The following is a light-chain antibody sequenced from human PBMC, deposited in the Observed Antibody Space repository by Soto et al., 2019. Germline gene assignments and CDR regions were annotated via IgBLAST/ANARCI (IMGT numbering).Light chain of an antibody. CDR1: QSVSSSY. CDR3: QQYGSSAFT. Sequence: EIVLTQSPGTPSLSPGERATLSCRASQSVSSSYLAWYQQKPGQAPRLLIYGASSRATGIPDRFSGSGSGTDFTLTISRLEPEDFAVYYCQQYGSSAFTFGGGTKVEIK. CDR2: GAS. V-gene: IGKV3-20*01. J-gene: IGKJ4*01.